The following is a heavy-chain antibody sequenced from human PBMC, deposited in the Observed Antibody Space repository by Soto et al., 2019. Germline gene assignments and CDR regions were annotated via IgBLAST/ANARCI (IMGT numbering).Heavy chain of an antibody. J-gene: IGHJ6*02. CDR1: GGSVSSESHY. CDR3: ARDQYDFRSGSYYYAMEV. D-gene: IGHD3-3*01. CDR2: IYYPGST. V-gene: IGHV4-61*01. Sequence: QVQLQESGPGLVKPSETLSLTCTVSGGSVSSESHYWSWIRQTPGKGLEWSGYIYYPGSTNYNPSREGRVTMSVDTSREQVSLRLRSVTRADTAVYYCARDQYDFRSGSYYYAMEVWGQGTKVTVSS.